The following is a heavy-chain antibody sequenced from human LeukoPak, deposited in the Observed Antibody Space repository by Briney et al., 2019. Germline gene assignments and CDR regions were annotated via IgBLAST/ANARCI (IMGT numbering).Heavy chain of an antibody. J-gene: IGHJ4*02. V-gene: IGHV3-21*05. CDR1: GFIFSSYP. CDR3: ARNLPAADY. CDR2: ITSSSSDT. Sequence: GGSLRLSCAASGFIFSSYPMNWVRQDPGKGLEWVSYITSSSSDTHYADSVKGRFTISRDNAKNSLYLQMNSLRAEDTAVYYCARNLPAADYWGQGTLVTVSS. D-gene: IGHD2-2*01.